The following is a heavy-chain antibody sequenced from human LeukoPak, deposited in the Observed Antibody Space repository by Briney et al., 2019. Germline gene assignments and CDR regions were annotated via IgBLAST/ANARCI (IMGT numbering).Heavy chain of an antibody. V-gene: IGHV3-33*01. J-gene: IGHJ5*02. CDR1: GFTFSSYG. CDR3: AREAGAPNWFDP. Sequence: PGKSLRLSCVASGFTFSSYGMHWVRQAPGKGLEWVAVMWDDGSNKDYADSVKGRFTISRDNSKNTLYLQMNSLRAEDTAVYYCAREAGAPNWFDPWGQGTLVTVSS. CDR2: MWDDGSNK. D-gene: IGHD6-19*01.